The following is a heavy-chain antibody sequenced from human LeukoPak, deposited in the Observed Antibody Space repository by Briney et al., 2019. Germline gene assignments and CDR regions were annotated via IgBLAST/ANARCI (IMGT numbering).Heavy chain of an antibody. CDR3: AKDGVGATSLDC. Sequence: SGGSLRLSCAASGFTFSRYGMHWVRQAPGKGLEWVAVIWHDGSYEYYADSVKGRFTISRDSSKTTLYLQMNSLRAEDTAVYYCAKDGVGATSLDCWGQGTLVTVSS. V-gene: IGHV3-33*06. D-gene: IGHD1-26*01. CDR2: IWHDGSYE. CDR1: GFTFSRYG. J-gene: IGHJ4*02.